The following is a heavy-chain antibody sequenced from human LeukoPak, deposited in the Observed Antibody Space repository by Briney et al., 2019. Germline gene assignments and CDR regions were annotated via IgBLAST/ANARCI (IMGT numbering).Heavy chain of an antibody. CDR3: ARVRYYYDSSHD. D-gene: IGHD3-22*01. J-gene: IGHJ4*02. CDR2: IYHSGST. Sequence: PSETLSLTCTVSGFSISIGYHWGWIRQPPGKGLEWIGTIYHSGSTYYNPSLKSRVTISVDTSKNQFSLRLSSVTAADTAFYYCARVRYYYDSSHDWGQGTLVTVSS. V-gene: IGHV4-38-2*02. CDR1: GFSISIGYH.